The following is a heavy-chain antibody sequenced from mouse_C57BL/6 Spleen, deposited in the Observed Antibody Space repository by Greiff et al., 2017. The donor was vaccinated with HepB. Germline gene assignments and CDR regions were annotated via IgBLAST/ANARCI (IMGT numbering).Heavy chain of an antibody. J-gene: IGHJ1*03. CDR2: IDPNSGGT. V-gene: IGHV1-72*01. D-gene: IGHD2-5*01. CDR3: ARYGYSNYVSFDV. CDR1: GYTFTSYW. Sequence: QVQLQQPGAELVKPGASVKLSCKASGYTFTSYWMHWVKQRPGRGLEWIGRIDPNSGGTKYNEKFKSKATLTVDKPSSTAYMQLSCLTSEDSAVYYCARYGYSNYVSFDVWGTGTTVTVSS.